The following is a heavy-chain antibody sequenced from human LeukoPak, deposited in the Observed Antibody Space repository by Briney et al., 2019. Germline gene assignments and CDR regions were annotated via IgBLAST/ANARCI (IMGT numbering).Heavy chain of an antibody. Sequence: GASVKVSCKASGYTFTGYYMHWVRQAPGQGLEWMGWINPNSGGTNYAQKFQGRVTMTRDTSISTAYMELSRLRSDDTAVYYCARDTRASFDWLGTVNYFDYWGQGTLVTVSS. CDR2: INPNSGGT. J-gene: IGHJ4*02. CDR1: GYTFTGYY. CDR3: ARDTRASFDWLGTVNYFDY. D-gene: IGHD3-9*01. V-gene: IGHV1-2*02.